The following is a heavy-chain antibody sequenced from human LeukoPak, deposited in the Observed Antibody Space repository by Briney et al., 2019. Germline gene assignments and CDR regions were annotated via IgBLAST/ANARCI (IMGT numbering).Heavy chain of an antibody. CDR3: ARDLRNSGSYCFGY. CDR2: ISSSSSTI. J-gene: IGHJ4*02. V-gene: IGHV3-48*01. CDR1: GFTFSSYS. Sequence: GGSLRLSCAASGFTFSSYSMNWVRQAPGKGLEWVSYISSSSSTIYYADSVKGRFTISRDNAKNSLYLQMNSLRAEDTAVYYCARDLRNSGSYCFGYWGQGTLVTVSS. D-gene: IGHD1-26*01.